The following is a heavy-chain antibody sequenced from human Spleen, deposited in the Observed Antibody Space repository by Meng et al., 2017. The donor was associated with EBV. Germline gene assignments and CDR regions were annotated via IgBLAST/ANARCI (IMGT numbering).Heavy chain of an antibody. CDR3: ARVGGGEVATFDY. V-gene: IGHV1-69*01. CDR1: GYTFDIYP. J-gene: IGHJ4*02. D-gene: IGHD5-24*01. CDR2: ISPISAIA. Sequence: QVQLWQAGAGVKKPGSSVKVSCKASGYTFDIYPITWVRQAPGQGLEWMGEISPISAIASYAQQFQGRVTITADEFTTTAYMELSSLRSQDTAVYFCARVGGGEVATFDYWGQGTLVTVSS.